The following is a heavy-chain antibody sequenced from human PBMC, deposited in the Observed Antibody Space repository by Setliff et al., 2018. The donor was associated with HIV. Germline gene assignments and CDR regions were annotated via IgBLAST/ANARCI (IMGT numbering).Heavy chain of an antibody. V-gene: IGHV3-48*01. J-gene: IGHJ4*02. CDR3: ARDSEYYDSSGSYYFDY. Sequence: GGPLRLSCAASGFTFSNAWMSWVRQAPGKGLEWVSYISGDTRIINYADSVKGRFTISRDNAKNSLYLQMNSLRAEDTAVYYCARDSEYYDSSGSYYFDYWGQGTLVTVSS. D-gene: IGHD3-22*01. CDR1: GFTFSNAW. CDR2: ISGDTRII.